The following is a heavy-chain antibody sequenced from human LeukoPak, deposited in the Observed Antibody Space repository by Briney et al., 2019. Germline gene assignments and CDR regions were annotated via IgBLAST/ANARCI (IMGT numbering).Heavy chain of an antibody. CDR3: AKKTKATIAFDH. J-gene: IGHJ4*02. CDR2: INHSGST. D-gene: IGHD5-24*01. Sequence: PSETLSLTCAVYGGSFSGYYWSWIRQPPGKGLEWIGEINHSGSTNYNPSLKSRVTISVDTSKNQFSLKLSSVTAADTAVYYCAKKTKATIAFDHWGQGTLVTVSS. V-gene: IGHV4-34*01. CDR1: GGSFSGYY.